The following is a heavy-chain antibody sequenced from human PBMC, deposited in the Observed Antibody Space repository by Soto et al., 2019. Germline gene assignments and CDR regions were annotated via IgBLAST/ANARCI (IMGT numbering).Heavy chain of an antibody. Sequence: PWGALRLSCASSGFTFASYNMLWVCQAPGKGLDGFAYISPHSHYIYHADSVKAGFTVSRDNGKHCLFREMSMRRDEDKGVYYCARGGSAERHTDGASYNYCPLDVCRKGPTVT. CDR3: ARGGSAERHTDGASYNYCPLDV. CDR1: GFTFASYN. V-gene: IGHV3-21*01. J-gene: IGHJ6*03. D-gene: IGHD3-16*01. CDR2: ISPHSHYI.